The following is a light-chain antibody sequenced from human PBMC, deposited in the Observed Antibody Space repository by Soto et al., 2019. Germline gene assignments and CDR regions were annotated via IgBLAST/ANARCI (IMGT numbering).Light chain of an antibody. J-gene: IGLJ1*01. V-gene: IGLV2-14*03. CDR2: DVS. Sequence: QSALTQPASVSGSRGQSITISCSGTSSDVGAYNYVSWYQHHPGKAPKLIIYDVSDRPSGVSNRFSASKSGNTASLTISGLQAEDEVDYYCSSYTSSNTDVFRTGPKLTVL. CDR3: SSYTSSNTDV. CDR1: SSDVGAYNY.